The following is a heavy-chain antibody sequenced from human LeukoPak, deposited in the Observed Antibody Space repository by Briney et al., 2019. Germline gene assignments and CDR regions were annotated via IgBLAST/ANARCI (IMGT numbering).Heavy chain of an antibody. CDR1: GFNLSDYF. D-gene: IGHD4-11*01. CDR3: ARGEDSNGNWYFDL. CDR2: ISRSGSAF. Sequence: GGSLRLSCAASGFNLSDYFMSWIRPAPGKGLQWISYISRSGSAFYYAESVKGRFTISRDNAKNTLFLEMSSLRAEDTAVYYCARGEDSNGNWYFDLWGRGTLVTVSS. J-gene: IGHJ2*01. V-gene: IGHV3-11*04.